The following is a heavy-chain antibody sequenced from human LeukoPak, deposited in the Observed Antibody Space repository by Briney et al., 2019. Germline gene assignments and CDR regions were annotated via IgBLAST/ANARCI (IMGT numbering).Heavy chain of an antibody. Sequence: SETLSLTCTVSGGSINAYYWSWIRQPPRKGLEWIAYIRDNGENNYNPSLKSRVAISVDTANNQISLRLNFVTAADTAIYYCARQPANTAAFDIWGLGTMVTVSS. D-gene: IGHD5-18*01. J-gene: IGHJ3*02. CDR2: IRDNGEN. CDR3: ARQPANTAAFDI. V-gene: IGHV4-59*08. CDR1: GGSINAYY.